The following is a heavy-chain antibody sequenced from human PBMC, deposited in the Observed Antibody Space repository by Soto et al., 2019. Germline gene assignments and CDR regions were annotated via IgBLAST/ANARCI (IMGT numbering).Heavy chain of an antibody. CDR1: GFSFSGYW. D-gene: IGHD6-13*01. J-gene: IGHJ4*02. CDR3: ASCGPTWYANHPSDY. CDR2: INQGGSEK. V-gene: IGHV3-7*01. Sequence: EGQLVESGGGLVQPGGSLRLSCAASGFSFSGYWMGWARQFPGKRLEWVANINQGGSEKYYVDSVKGRFTISRDNATNSMYRQMDSPRVEYTAVYYRASCGPTWYANHPSDYWGQGTLVTVSS.